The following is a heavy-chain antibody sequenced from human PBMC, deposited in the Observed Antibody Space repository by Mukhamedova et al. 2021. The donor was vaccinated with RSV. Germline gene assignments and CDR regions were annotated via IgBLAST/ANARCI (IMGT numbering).Heavy chain of an antibody. Sequence: SNHAMHWDRQTPGKGLEWVAAITFDGSNEYYADSVKGRFTISRDNSKNTLYMQMSSLRVEDTAVYYCARDPGPGYWGQGTLVTV. CDR2: ITFDGSNE. CDR3: ARDPGPGY. CDR1: SNHA. V-gene: IGHV3-30*03. J-gene: IGHJ4*02.